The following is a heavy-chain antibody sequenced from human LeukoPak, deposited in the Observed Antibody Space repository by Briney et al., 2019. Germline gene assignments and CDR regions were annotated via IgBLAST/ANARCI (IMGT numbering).Heavy chain of an antibody. V-gene: IGHV3-33*01. Sequence: SLRLSCAASGFTFSGYGLHWVRQAPGKGLEWVALIWYDGSNKYYADSVKGRFTISRGNSKSTLYLQMNSLRAEDTAVYYCARDPGVNGNYYFDYWGQGTLVTVSS. CDR2: IWYDGSNK. J-gene: IGHJ4*02. CDR1: GFTFSGYG. D-gene: IGHD1-7*01. CDR3: ARDPGVNGNYYFDY.